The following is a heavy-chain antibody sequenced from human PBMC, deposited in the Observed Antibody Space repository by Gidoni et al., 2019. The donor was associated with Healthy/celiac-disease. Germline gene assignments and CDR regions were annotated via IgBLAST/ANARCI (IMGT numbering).Heavy chain of an antibody. CDR1: GFTFSSYG. CDR3: ARGGYYGSGEPIYYMDV. Sequence: QVQLVESGGGVVQPGRSLRLSCAASGFTFSSYGMPWFRQAPGTGLEWVAGIWYDGSNKYYADSVKGRFTISRDNSKNKLYLQMNSLRAEDTAVYYCARGGYYGSGEPIYYMDVWGKGTTVTVSS. V-gene: IGHV3-33*08. D-gene: IGHD3-10*01. J-gene: IGHJ6*03. CDR2: IWYDGSNK.